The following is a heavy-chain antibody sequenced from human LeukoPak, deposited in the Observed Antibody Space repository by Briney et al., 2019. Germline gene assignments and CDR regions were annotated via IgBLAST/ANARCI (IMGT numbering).Heavy chain of an antibody. D-gene: IGHD2-15*01. CDR3: ASLCSGGSCSNFDY. Sequence: PGGSLRLSCEASGFTVSSNYMSWVRQAPGKGLEWVSVIYSGGSTYYADSVKGRFTISRDNSKNTLYLQMNSLRAEDTAVYYCASLCSGGSCSNFDYWGQGTLVTVSS. V-gene: IGHV3-53*01. CDR1: GFTVSSNY. J-gene: IGHJ4*02. CDR2: IYSGGST.